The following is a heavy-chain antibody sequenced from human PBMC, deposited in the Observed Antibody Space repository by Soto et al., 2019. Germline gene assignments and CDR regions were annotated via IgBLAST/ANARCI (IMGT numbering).Heavy chain of an antibody. V-gene: IGHV4-4*02. Sequence: PSEPLSLTCAVSGGSISSSNWWSWVRQPPGKGLEWIGEIYHSGSTNYNPSLKSRVTISVDKSKNQFSLKLSSVTAADTAVYYCARNFITMVRGVIKYYYGMDVWGQGTTVTVSS. CDR3: ARNFITMVRGVIKYYYGMDV. D-gene: IGHD3-10*01. CDR2: IYHSGST. CDR1: GGSISSSNW. J-gene: IGHJ6*02.